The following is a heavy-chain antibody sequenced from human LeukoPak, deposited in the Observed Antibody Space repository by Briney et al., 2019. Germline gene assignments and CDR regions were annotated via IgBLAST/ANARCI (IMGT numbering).Heavy chain of an antibody. CDR2: IYYSGST. CDR1: GGSISSSSYY. J-gene: IGHJ2*01. CDR3: ARVQGGAGIAVLTLYWYFDL. V-gene: IGHV4-39*07. Sequence: SETLSLTCTVSGGSISSSSYYWGWIRQPPGTGLEWIGSIYYSGSTYYNPSLKSRVTISVDTSKNQFSLKLSSVTAADTAVYYCARVQGGAGIAVLTLYWYFDLWGRGTLVTVSS. D-gene: IGHD6-19*01.